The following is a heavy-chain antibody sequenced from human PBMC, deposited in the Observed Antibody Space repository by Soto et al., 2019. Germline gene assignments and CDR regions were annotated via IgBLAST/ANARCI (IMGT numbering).Heavy chain of an antibody. CDR2: ISSSSSYI. D-gene: IGHD2-2*01. CDR3: ARGVVNYAGWFDP. J-gene: IGHJ5*02. Sequence: LRLSCAASGFTFSSYSMNWVRQAPGKGLEWVSSISSSSSYIYYADSVKGRFTISRDNAKNSLYLQMNSLRAEDTAVYYCARGVVNYAGWFDPWGQGTLVTVSS. CDR1: GFTFSSYS. V-gene: IGHV3-21*01.